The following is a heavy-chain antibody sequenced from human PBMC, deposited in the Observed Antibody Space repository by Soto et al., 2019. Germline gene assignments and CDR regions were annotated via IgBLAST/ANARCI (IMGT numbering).Heavy chain of an antibody. CDR3: AREPRGGNSGIDY. J-gene: IGHJ4*02. CDR1: GGSISSGGYY. CDR2: IYYSGST. Sequence: PSETLSLTCPVSGGSISSGGYYWSWIRQHPGKGLEWIGYIYYSGSTYYNPSLKSRVTISVDTSKNQFSLKLSSVTAADTAVYYCAREPRGGNSGIDYWGQGTLVTVSS. D-gene: IGHD2-21*02. V-gene: IGHV4-31*03.